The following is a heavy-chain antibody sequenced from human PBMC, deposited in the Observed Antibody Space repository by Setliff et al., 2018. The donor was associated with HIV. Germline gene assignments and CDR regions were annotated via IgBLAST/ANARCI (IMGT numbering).Heavy chain of an antibody. D-gene: IGHD4-17*01. CDR3: AKGAGFYGDYTFDY. CDR2: IYSTGST. V-gene: IGHV4-59*03. Sequence: SETLSLTCAVYGESFSGYYWNWIRQPPGKGLEWIGYIYSTGSTNYNPSLQSRVSISMDASKNKFSLKVTSVTSADTAVYYCAKGAGFYGDYTFDYWGQGNLVTVSS. CDR1: GESFSGYY. J-gene: IGHJ4*02.